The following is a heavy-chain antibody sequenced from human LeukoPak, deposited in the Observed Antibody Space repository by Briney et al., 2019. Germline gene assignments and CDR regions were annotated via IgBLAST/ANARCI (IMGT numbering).Heavy chain of an antibody. CDR1: GASISSYF. CDR2: IYTSGST. D-gene: IGHD6-19*01. CDR3: ARGPRNSDWYSIDY. V-gene: IGHV4-4*07. Sequence: PSETLSLTCTVSGASISSYFWSWIRQPAGKGLEWIGRIYTSGSTDYNPSLKSRVTMSVVTSKNQSSLKLNSVTAADTAVYYCARGPRNSDWYSIDYWGQGTLATVSS. J-gene: IGHJ4*02.